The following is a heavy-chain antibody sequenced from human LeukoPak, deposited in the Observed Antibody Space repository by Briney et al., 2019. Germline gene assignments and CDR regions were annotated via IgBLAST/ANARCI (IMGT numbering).Heavy chain of an antibody. D-gene: IGHD5-18*01. CDR3: AREAGYSYGYSGFDP. Sequence: SETLSLTCTVSGGSISSSSYYWGWIRQPPGKGLEWIGSIYYSGSTYYNPSLKSRVTMSVDTSKNQFSLKLSSVTAADTAVYYCAREAGYSYGYSGFDPWGQGTLVTVSS. CDR1: GGSISSSSYY. J-gene: IGHJ5*02. V-gene: IGHV4-39*07. CDR2: IYYSGST.